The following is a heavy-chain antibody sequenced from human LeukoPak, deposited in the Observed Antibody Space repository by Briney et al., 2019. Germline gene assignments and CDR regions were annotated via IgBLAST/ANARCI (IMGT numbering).Heavy chain of an antibody. CDR3: VRLGDSSGYYDY. CDR2: ISYDGSNK. V-gene: IGHV3-30*03. Sequence: GGSLRLSCAASGFTFSSYGMHWVRQAPGKGLEWVAVISYDGSNKYYADSVKGRFTISRDNAKNALYLQLNSLRAEDTAVYFCVRLGDSSGYYDYWGQGTLVTVSS. CDR1: GFTFSSYG. D-gene: IGHD3-22*01. J-gene: IGHJ4*02.